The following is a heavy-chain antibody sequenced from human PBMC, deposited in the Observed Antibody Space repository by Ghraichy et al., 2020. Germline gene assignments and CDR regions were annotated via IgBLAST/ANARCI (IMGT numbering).Heavy chain of an antibody. V-gene: IGHV4-4*02. CDR3: ARAGLGFPYYFDY. CDR1: GGSIRSSNW. Sequence: SETLSLTCAVSGGSIRSSNWWSWVRQPPGKGLEWIGGVYHNGSTKYNPSLKSRVTISVDMPNNQLSLRLSSVTAADSAAYYCARAGLGFPYYFDYWGQGALVTVSS. J-gene: IGHJ4*02. D-gene: IGHD3-16*01. CDR2: VYHNGST.